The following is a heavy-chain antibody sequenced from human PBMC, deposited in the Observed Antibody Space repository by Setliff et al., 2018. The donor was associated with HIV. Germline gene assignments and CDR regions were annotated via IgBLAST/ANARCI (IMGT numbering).Heavy chain of an antibody. CDR2: IYTTGGT. Sequence: PSETLSLTCNISGVSIPTNYWNWIRQPAGKGLEWIGRIYTTGGTNYNPALKSRVTMSIDTSKNQISMKLNSVTAADTATYYCARSNPGITAGLLAYWGPGTLVTVSS. CDR1: GVSIPTNY. J-gene: IGHJ4*02. CDR3: ARSNPGITAGLLAY. D-gene: IGHD6-13*01. V-gene: IGHV4-4*07.